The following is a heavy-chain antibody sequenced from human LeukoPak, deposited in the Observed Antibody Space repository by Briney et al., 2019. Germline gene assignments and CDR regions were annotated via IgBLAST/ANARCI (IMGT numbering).Heavy chain of an antibody. J-gene: IGHJ4*02. V-gene: IGHV3-23*01. CDR1: GFTFSTYA. CDR2: ISGSGGST. CDR3: ARNYCDY. Sequence: PEGSLRLSCAASGFTFSTYAMSWVRQAPGKGLEWVSGISGSGGSTYYADSVKGRFTISRDNSKNTLYLQMNNLRAEDTAVYYCARNYCDYWGQGTLVTVSS.